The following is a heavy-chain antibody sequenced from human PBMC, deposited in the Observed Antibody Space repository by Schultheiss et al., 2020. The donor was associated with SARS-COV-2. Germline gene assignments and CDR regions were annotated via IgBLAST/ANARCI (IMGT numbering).Heavy chain of an antibody. V-gene: IGHV2-26*01. J-gene: IGHJ5*02. CDR3: ARMGNYYYGSENWFDP. CDR2: IFSNDEK. CDR1: GFSLSTSGVC. D-gene: IGHD3-10*01. Sequence: SGPTLVKPTQTLTLTCTFSGFSLSTSGVCVGWIRQPPGKALEWLALIFSNDEKSYSTSLKSRLTISKDTSKSQVVLTMTNMDPVDTATYYCARMGNYYYGSENWFDPWGQGTLVTVSS.